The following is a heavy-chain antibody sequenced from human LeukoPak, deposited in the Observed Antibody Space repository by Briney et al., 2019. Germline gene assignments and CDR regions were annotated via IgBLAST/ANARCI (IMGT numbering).Heavy chain of an antibody. CDR1: GFTFDDYA. J-gene: IGHJ6*03. CDR2: ISWDGGST. D-gene: IGHD2-2*01. V-gene: IGHV3-43D*03. Sequence: GGSLRLSCAASGFTFDDYAMHWVRQAPGKGLEWVSLISWDGGSTYYADSVKGRFTISRDNSKNTLYLQMNSLRAEDTAVYYCAKEICSSTSCPNYYYMDVWGQGTMVTVSS. CDR3: AKEICSSTSCPNYYYMDV.